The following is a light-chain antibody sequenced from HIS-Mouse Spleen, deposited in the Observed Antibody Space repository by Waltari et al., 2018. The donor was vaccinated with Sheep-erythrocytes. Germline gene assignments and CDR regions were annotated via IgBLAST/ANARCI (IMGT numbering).Light chain of an antibody. J-gene: IGLJ1*01. V-gene: IGLV2-11*01. CDR1: SSDVGGYNY. CDR2: DVS. Sequence: QSALTQPRSVSGSPGQSVTISCTGTSSDVGGYNYVSWNQQHPGKAPKLMIYDVSKRPSGVPDRFSGSKSGNTASLTISGLKAEDEADYYCCSYAGSYNHVFATGTKVTVL. CDR3: CSYAGSYNHV.